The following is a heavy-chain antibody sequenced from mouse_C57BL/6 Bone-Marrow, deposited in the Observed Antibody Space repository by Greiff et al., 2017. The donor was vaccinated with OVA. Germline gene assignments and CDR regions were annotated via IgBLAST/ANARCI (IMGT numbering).Heavy chain of an antibody. Sequence: EVQVVESGGGLVQPGGSLKLSCAASGFTFSDYYMYWVRQTPEKRLEWVAYISHGGGSTYYPDTVKGRFTFSRDNAKNTLYLQMSRLKSEDTAMYYCARYGQAWFAYWGQGTLVTVSA. CDR3: ARYGQAWFAY. CDR2: ISHGGGST. CDR1: GFTFSDYY. V-gene: IGHV5-12*01. D-gene: IGHD1-1*02. J-gene: IGHJ3*01.